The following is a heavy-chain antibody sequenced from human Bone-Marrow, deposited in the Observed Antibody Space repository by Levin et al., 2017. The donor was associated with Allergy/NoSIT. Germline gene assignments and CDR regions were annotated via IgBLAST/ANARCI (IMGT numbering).Heavy chain of an antibody. J-gene: IGHJ6*02. D-gene: IGHD2-2*01. CDR1: GFTLSSYG. CDR3: EKDQRGGYCSSSSCYLAMDV. Sequence: LSLTCAASGFTLSSYGMHWVRQAPGKGLEWVAVISYDGTNKYYADSVKGRFTISRDNSKNTLYLQMNSLRPEDTAVYYCEKDQRGGYCSSSSCYLAMDVWGQGITVTVSS. V-gene: IGHV3-30*18. CDR2: ISYDGTNK.